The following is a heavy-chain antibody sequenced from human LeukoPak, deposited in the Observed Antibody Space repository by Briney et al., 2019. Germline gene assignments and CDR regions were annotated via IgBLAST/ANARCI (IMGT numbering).Heavy chain of an antibody. Sequence: SVKVSCKASGGTFSSSDTSWVRQAPGQGLEWMGGIIPIFRTAHYAQKFQDRVTITTDDSTSTAYMELSSLRSDDTAVYYCAREATYYGSGSYYGEKYYYMDVWGKGTTVTVSS. J-gene: IGHJ6*03. CDR2: IIPIFRTA. CDR1: GGTFSSSD. CDR3: AREATYYGSGSYYGEKYYYMDV. V-gene: IGHV1-69*05. D-gene: IGHD3-10*01.